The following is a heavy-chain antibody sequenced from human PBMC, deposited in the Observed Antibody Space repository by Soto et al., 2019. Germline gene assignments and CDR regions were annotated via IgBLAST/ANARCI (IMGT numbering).Heavy chain of an antibody. CDR1: GLTFDYAW. J-gene: IGHJ6*02. Sequence: PGGSLRLSCVVSGLTFDYAWMSWVRQAPGKGLEWVGRIKNKIDGETKEYAAPVKGRFTISRDDSKNTLYLEMNSLISEDTGVYYCTTDDVDYYGMDVWGQGTTVIVSS. CDR2: IKNKIDGETK. V-gene: IGHV3-15*01. CDR3: TTDDVDYYGMDV.